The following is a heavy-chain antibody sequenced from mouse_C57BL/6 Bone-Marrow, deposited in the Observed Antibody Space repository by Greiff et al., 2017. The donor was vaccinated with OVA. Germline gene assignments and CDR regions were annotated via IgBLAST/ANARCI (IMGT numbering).Heavy chain of an antibody. CDR1: GYSITSGYY. V-gene: IGHV3-6*01. D-gene: IGHD1-1*01. J-gene: IGHJ4*01. CDR3: GQTGDYYGSSYGDAMDY. Sequence: EVQLQQSGPGLVKPSQSLSLTCSVTGYSITSGYYWNWIRQFPGNKLEWMGYISYDGSNNYNPSLKNRISITRDTSKNQFFLKLNSVTTEDTATYYCGQTGDYYGSSYGDAMDYWGQGTSVTVSS. CDR2: ISYDGSN.